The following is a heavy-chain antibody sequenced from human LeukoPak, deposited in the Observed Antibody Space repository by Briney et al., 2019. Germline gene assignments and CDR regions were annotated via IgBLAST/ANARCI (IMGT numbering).Heavy chain of an antibody. J-gene: IGHJ4*02. CDR3: ARISRDASISRDGYNTYFDY. Sequence: PGRSLRLSCAASGFTFSSYGMHWVRQAPGKGLEWVAVISYDGSNKYYADSVKGRFTISRDNSKNTLYLQMNSLRAEDTAVYYCARISRDASISRDGYNTYFDYWGQGILVTVSS. V-gene: IGHV3-30*03. D-gene: IGHD5-24*01. CDR1: GFTFSSYG. CDR2: ISYDGSNK.